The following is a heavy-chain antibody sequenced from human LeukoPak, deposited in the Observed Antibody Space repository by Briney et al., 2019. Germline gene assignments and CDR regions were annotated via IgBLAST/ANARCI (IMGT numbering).Heavy chain of an antibody. CDR3: ARGYGSGSPLFDY. Sequence: SETLSLTCTVSGGSISSYYWTWIRQPPGKGLEWIGSISYSGSTNYNPSLKSRVTISVDRSKNQFSLKLSSVTAADTAVYYCARGYGSGSPLFDYWGQGTLVTVSS. D-gene: IGHD3-10*01. J-gene: IGHJ4*02. V-gene: IGHV4-59*12. CDR1: GGSISSYY. CDR2: ISYSGST.